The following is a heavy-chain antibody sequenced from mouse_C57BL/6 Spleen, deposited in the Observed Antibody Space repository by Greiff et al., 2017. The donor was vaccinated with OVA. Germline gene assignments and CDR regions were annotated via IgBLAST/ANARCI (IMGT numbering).Heavy chain of an antibody. Sequence: DVHLVESGPGLVKPSQSLSLTCSVTGYSITSGYYWNWIRQFPGNKLEWMGYISYDGSNNYNPSLKNRISITRDTSKNQFFLKLNSVTTEDTATYYCARAGGSSYAWFAYWGQGTLVTVSA. CDR1: GYSITSGYY. CDR3: ARAGGSSYAWFAY. CDR2: ISYDGSN. V-gene: IGHV3-6*01. J-gene: IGHJ3*01. D-gene: IGHD1-1*01.